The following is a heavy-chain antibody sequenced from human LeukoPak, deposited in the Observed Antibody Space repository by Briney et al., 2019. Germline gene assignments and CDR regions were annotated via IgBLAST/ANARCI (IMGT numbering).Heavy chain of an antibody. Sequence: GGSLRLSCAASGFTFSDYYMSWIRQAPGKGLECVSGISGSNTYDAESVKGRFTIYRYDSNNMLYLQMNRLRAEDTALYYCAKGRSRNTGPFDYLGQGTLVTVSP. CDR1: GFTFSDYY. D-gene: IGHD5-18*01. CDR2: ISGSNT. V-gene: IGHV3-23*01. J-gene: IGHJ4*02. CDR3: AKGRSRNTGPFDY.